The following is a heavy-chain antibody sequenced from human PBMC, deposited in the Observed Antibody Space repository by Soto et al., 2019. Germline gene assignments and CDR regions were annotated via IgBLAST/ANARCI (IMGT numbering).Heavy chain of an antibody. J-gene: IGHJ6*02. CDR1: GGTFSSYA. V-gene: IGHV1-69*01. CDR2: IIPIYGTA. D-gene: IGHD6-13*01. Sequence: QVQLVQSGAEVKKPGSSVKVSCKASGGTFSSYAISWVRQAPGQGLEWLGGIIPIYGTANYAQKFQCSVTITADESTSTAYMELGSLRCEDTDVYDCARDLYSSSWYGSYYYYGMDVCGEGTTVAVA. CDR3: ARDLYSSSWYGSYYYYGMDV.